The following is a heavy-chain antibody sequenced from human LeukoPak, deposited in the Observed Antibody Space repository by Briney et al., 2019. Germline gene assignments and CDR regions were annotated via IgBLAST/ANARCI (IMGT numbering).Heavy chain of an antibody. CDR2: INERGSET. V-gene: IGHV3-7*01. D-gene: IGHD2-15*01. J-gene: IGHJ4*02. CDR3: AKDYSFSNFN. Sequence: QTGGSLRLSCAASGFIFSNHWMTWVRQAPGKGLEWVANINERGSETYYADYVKGRFTISRDNTKKSLFLRLNSLSVEDTAMYYCAKDYSFSNFNWGQGTLVTVSS. CDR1: GFIFSNHW.